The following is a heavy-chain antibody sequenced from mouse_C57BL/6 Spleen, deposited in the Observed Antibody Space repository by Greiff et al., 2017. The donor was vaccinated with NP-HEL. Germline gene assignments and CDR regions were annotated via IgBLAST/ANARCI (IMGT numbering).Heavy chain of an antibody. D-gene: IGHD3-2*01. CDR2: IDPSDSYT. Sequence: QVQLQQPGAELVMPGASVKLSCKASGYTFTSYWMHWVKQRPGQGLEWIGEIDPSDSYTNYNQKFKGKSTLTVDKSSSTAYMQLSSLTSEDSAVYYCATLDSSAYLVRYAMDYWGQGTSVTVSS. V-gene: IGHV1-69*01. CDR3: ATLDSSAYLVRYAMDY. CDR1: GYTFTSYW. J-gene: IGHJ4*01.